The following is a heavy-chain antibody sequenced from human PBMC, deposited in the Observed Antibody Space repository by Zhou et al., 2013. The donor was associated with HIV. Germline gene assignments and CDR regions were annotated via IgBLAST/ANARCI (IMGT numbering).Heavy chain of an antibody. V-gene: IGHV1-2*02. CDR2: INPNSGGT. Sequence: QVQLVQSGAEVKKPGASVKVSCKASGYTFTGYYMHWVRQAPGQGLEWMGWINPNSGGTNYAQKFQGRVTMTRDTSISTAYMELSRLRSDDTAVYYCARADLGYCSSTSCYAGPYGMDVWDQGP. CDR1: GYTFTGYY. D-gene: IGHD2-2*01. J-gene: IGHJ6*02. CDR3: ARADLGYCSSTSCYAGPYGMDV.